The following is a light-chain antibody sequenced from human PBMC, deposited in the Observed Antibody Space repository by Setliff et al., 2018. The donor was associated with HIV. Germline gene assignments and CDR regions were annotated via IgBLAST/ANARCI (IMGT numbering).Light chain of an antibody. J-gene: IGKJ3*01. CDR2: DTS. CDR1: QSVSSY. Sequence: EIVLTQSPATLSLSPGERATLSCRASQSVSSYLAWYQQKPGQAPRLLMYDTSSRATGIPARFSGSGSGTDFTLTISSLEPEDFAVYYCQQRGNWPPIFTFGPGTRWIS. CDR3: QQRGNWPPIFT. V-gene: IGKV3-11*01.